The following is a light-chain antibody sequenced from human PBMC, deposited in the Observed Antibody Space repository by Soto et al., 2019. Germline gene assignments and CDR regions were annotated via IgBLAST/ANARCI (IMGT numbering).Light chain of an antibody. J-gene: IGLJ1*01. V-gene: IGLV2-23*01. CDR1: SSDVGSNNL. CDR3: CSYAGGYV. Sequence: SALTQPASVSGSPGQSITIPCTGTSSDVGSNNLVSWYQQHPGKAPKLLIYEGSKRPSGVSNRFSGSKSGNTASLTISGLQAEDEADYYCCSYAGGYVFGTGTKVTVL. CDR2: EGS.